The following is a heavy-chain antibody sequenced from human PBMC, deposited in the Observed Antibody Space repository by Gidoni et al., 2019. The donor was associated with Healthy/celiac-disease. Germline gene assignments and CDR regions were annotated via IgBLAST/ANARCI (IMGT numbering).Heavy chain of an antibody. Sequence: QVQLVQSGAAVKKPGSSVKVSCKASGGPFSSYAISWVRQAPGQGLGWLGGIIPNFGTANYAQKFQGRVTITADESTSTAYMELSSRRSEDKAVDYCARGGTRGPAASIRLDYWGQGTLVTVSS. D-gene: IGHD2-2*01. CDR3: ARGGTRGPAASIRLDY. J-gene: IGHJ4*02. CDR2: IIPNFGTA. CDR1: GGPFSSYA. V-gene: IGHV1-69*01.